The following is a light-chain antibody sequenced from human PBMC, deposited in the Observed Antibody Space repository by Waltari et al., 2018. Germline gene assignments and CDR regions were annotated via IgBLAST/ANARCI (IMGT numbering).Light chain of an antibody. Sequence: QSVLTQPRPVSGSPGQSVAISCTGTSSDVGGYDHVSWYQQYPGKAPKVMIYGVYKRPSGVPDRFSGSKSGNTASLSISGLQAEDEADYYCCSYANSKWVFGGGTKLTVL. CDR2: GVY. J-gene: IGLJ3*02. CDR1: SSDVGGYDH. CDR3: CSYANSKWV. V-gene: IGLV2-11*01.